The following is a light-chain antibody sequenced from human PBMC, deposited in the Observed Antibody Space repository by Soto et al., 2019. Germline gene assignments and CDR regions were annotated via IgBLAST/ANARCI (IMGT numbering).Light chain of an antibody. CDR2: GVT. CDR1: SRDIGAYNY. J-gene: IGLJ2*01. V-gene: IGLV2-14*01. CDR3: SSYTTSSTLE. Sequence: HSVLTQPASVSGSPGQSITISCTGTSRDIGAYNYVSWYQQHPGKTPKLMIYGVTNRPSGVSNRFSGSKSGSTASLTISGLQAEDEADYYCSSYTTSSTLEFGGGTKVTVL.